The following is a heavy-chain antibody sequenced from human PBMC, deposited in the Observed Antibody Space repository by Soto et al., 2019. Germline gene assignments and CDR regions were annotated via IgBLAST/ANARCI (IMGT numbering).Heavy chain of an antibody. CDR3: ARWSIAARSWYYGMDV. CDR2: MNPNSGNT. Sequence: QVQLVQSGAEVKKPGASVKVSCKASGYTFTSYDINWVRQATGQGLEWMGWMNPNSGNTGYAQKFQGRVTMTRNASISTAYMELSSLRSEDTAVYYCARWSIAARSWYYGMDVWGQGTTVTASS. V-gene: IGHV1-8*01. J-gene: IGHJ6*02. CDR1: GYTFTSYD. D-gene: IGHD6-6*01.